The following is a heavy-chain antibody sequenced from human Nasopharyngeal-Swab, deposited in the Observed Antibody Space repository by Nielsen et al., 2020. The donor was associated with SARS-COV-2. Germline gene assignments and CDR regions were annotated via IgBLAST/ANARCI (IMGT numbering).Heavy chain of an antibody. J-gene: IGHJ4*02. CDR1: GGSISRGGYY. Sequence: SETLSLTCTVSGGSISRGGYYWSWIRQHPGKGLEWIGYIYYSGSTYYNPSLKSRVTISVDTSKNQFSLKLSSVTAADTAVYYCARETLGLGIVVGDYWGQGTLVTVSS. V-gene: IGHV4-31*03. D-gene: IGHD3-22*01. CDR2: IYYSGST. CDR3: ARETLGLGIVVGDY.